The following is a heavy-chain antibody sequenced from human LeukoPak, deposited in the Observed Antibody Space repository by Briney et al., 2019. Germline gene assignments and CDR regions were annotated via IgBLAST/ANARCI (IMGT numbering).Heavy chain of an antibody. V-gene: IGHV3-23*01. D-gene: IGHD1-26*01. CDR1: GFTFRSYA. CDR3: GIVGVSTDSDY. Sequence: GGSLRLSCAASGFTFRSYAMSWVRQAPGKGLEWLSGISGIGNTRNYADSVKGRFTISRDNSKNTLYLQMNSLRAEDTAVYYCGIVGVSTDSDYWGQGTLVTVSS. J-gene: IGHJ4*02. CDR2: ISGIGNTR.